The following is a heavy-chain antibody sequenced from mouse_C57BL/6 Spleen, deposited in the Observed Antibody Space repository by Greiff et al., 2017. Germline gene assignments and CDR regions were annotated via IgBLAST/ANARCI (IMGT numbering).Heavy chain of an antibody. CDR2: INPGSGGT. V-gene: IGHV1-54*01. D-gene: IGHD4-1*01. J-gene: IGHJ3*01. CDR3: ATITGTSFAY. CDR1: GYAFTNYL. Sequence: QVQLQQSGAELVRPGTSVKVSCKASGYAFTNYLIEWVKQRPGQGLEWIGVINPGSGGTNYNEKFKGKATLTADKSSSTASMQLSSLTSEDSAVYFCATITGTSFAYWGQGTLVTVSA.